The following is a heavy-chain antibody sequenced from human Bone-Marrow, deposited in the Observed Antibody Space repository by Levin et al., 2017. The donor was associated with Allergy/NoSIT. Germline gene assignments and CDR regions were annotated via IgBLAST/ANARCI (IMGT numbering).Heavy chain of an antibody. CDR3: ARNDYGDYVQNFDY. CDR2: VNCNSGHT. Sequence: GASVKVSCKAAGYTFTDHYIHWVRQAPGQGLEWMGWVNCNSGHTHYAQKFQDRVTMTRNTSITTAYIEVSSLRFDDTALYFCARNDYGDYVQNFDYWGQGTLVTVSS. D-gene: IGHD4-17*01. CDR1: GYTFTDHY. J-gene: IGHJ4*02. V-gene: IGHV1-2*02.